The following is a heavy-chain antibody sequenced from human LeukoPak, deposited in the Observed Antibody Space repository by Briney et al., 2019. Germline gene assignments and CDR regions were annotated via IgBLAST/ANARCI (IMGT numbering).Heavy chain of an antibody. Sequence: SETLSLTCAVSGGSFSGYYWSWIRQPPGKGLERIGEINHSGRNNYNPSLKSRVTISVDTSKNQFSLKLSSVTAAATAVYSCARGRVTNYYFDYWGQGTLVTVSS. J-gene: IGHJ4*02. D-gene: IGHD1-1*01. CDR2: INHSGRN. CDR1: GGSFSGYY. CDR3: ARGRVTNYYFDY. V-gene: IGHV4-34*01.